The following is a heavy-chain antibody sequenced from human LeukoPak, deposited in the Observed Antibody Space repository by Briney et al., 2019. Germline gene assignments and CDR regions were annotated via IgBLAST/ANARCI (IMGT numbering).Heavy chain of an antibody. CDR2: IRYDGSNK. CDR1: GFTFSSSG. CDR3: AKVQGVRGVIGTLDY. D-gene: IGHD3-10*01. V-gene: IGHV3-30*02. J-gene: IGHJ4*02. Sequence: GGSLRLSCAASGFTFSSSGMHWVRQAPGKGLEWVAFIRYDGSNKYYADSVKGRFTISRDNSKNTLYLQMNSLRAEDTAVYYCAKVQGVRGVIGTLDYWGQGTLVTVSS.